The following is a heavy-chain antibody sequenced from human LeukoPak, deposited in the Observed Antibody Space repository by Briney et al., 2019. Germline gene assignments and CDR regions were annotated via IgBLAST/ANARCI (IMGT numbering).Heavy chain of an antibody. Sequence: GGSLRLSCAASGFTFSDHYMDWVRQAPGKGLEWVAVISYDGSNKYYADSVKGRFTISRDNSKNTLYLQMNSLRAEDTAVYYCAKDGDFWSGFAPGFDPWGQGTLVTVSS. D-gene: IGHD3-3*01. CDR3: AKDGDFWSGFAPGFDP. V-gene: IGHV3-30*18. J-gene: IGHJ5*02. CDR1: GFTFSDHY. CDR2: ISYDGSNK.